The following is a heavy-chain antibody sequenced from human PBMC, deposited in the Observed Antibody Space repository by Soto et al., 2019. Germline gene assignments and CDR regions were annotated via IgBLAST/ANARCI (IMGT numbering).Heavy chain of an antibody. D-gene: IGHD3-9*01. J-gene: IGHJ6*02. V-gene: IGHV3-23*01. CDR2: ISASGDRT. Sequence: HPGGSLRLSCEASGFTFSSSVMTWVRLVPGKGPEWVSSISASGDRTYYADPVRGRLSMSRDNSKNTLYLQMNSLRAEDTAIYYCAKCHDTDGYYFRGIDVWGQGTTVTVSS. CDR1: GFTFSSSV. CDR3: AKCHDTDGYYFRGIDV.